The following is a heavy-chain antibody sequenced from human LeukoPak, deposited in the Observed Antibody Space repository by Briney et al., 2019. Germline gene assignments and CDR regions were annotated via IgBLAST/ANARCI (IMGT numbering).Heavy chain of an antibody. Sequence: KPSETLSLTCTVSGGSISSYYWSWIRQPPGKGLEWIGNIYNSGSTNYNPAIKSRVTISVDTSRNHFSLELSSVTAADTAVYCCARYGSGTYRQFDYWGQGTLVTVSS. CDR3: ARYGSGTYRQFDY. D-gene: IGHD3-10*01. J-gene: IGHJ4*02. V-gene: IGHV4-59*01. CDR1: GGSISSYY. CDR2: IYNSGST.